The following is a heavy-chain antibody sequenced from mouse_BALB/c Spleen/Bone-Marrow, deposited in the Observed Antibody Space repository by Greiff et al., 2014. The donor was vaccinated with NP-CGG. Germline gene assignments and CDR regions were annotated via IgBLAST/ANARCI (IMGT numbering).Heavy chain of an antibody. CDR2: IDPANGNT. CDR1: GFNIKDTY. Sequence: EVQLQQSGAALVKPGASVKLSCTASGFNIKDTYMHWVKQRPEQGLEWIVGIDPANGNTKYDPKFQGKATITADTSSNTAYLQLSSLTSEDTAVYYCAYYRYDEGGFAFWGQGTLVTVSA. D-gene: IGHD2-14*01. V-gene: IGHV14-3*02. J-gene: IGHJ3*01. CDR3: AYYRYDEGGFAF.